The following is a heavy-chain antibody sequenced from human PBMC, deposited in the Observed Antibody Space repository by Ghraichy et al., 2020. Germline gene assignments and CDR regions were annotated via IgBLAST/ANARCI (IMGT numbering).Heavy chain of an antibody. V-gene: IGHV3-23*01. CDR3: AKERLEWLLPFDY. J-gene: IGHJ4*02. CDR2: ISGSCSST. D-gene: IGHD3-3*01. Sequence: GGSLRLSCAASGFTFSSYAMSWVRQAPGKGLEWFSAISGSCSSTYYADSVKGRFTISRDNSKHTLYLQVNSRRAEDQAVYFCAKERLEWLLPFDYWGQGTLVAVSS. CDR1: GFTFSSYA.